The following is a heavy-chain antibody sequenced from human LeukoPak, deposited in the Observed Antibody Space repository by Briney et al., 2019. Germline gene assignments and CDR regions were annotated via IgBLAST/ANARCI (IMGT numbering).Heavy chain of an antibody. J-gene: IGHJ4*02. V-gene: IGHV3-21*01. CDR3: ARDHYYYDSSGYYYYFDY. CDR2: ISSSSSFI. CDR1: GFXFSYYN. Sequence: PGGSLRLSCAASGFXFSYYNMNWVRQAPGKGLEWVSSISSSSSFISYADSVKGRFTVSRDNAKNSLYLQMNSLRAEDTAVYYCARDHYYYDSSGYYYYFDYWGQGTLVTVSS. D-gene: IGHD3-22*01.